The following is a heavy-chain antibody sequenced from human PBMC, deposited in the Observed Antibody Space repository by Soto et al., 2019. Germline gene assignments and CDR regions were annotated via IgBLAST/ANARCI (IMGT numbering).Heavy chain of an antibody. CDR3: ARALLNYDFWSGYYTRLNYFDY. Sequence: SETLSLTCTVSGGSISSYYWSWIRQPPGKGLEWIGYIYYSGSTNYNPSLKSRVTISVDTSKNQFSLKLSSVTAADTAVYYCARALLNYDFWSGYYTRLNYFDYWGQGTLVTVSS. CDR1: GGSISSYY. D-gene: IGHD3-3*01. CDR2: IYYSGST. V-gene: IGHV4-59*01. J-gene: IGHJ4*02.